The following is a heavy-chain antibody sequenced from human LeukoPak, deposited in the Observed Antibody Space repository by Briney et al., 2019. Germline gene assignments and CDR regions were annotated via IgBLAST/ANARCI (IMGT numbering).Heavy chain of an antibody. V-gene: IGHV3-23*01. D-gene: IGHD3-10*01. CDR1: GFTFSSYA. J-gene: IGHJ5*02. CDR2: ISGSGGST. CDR3: AKPLWFGEPQGWFDP. Sequence: PGGSPRLSCAASGFTFSSYAMSWVRQAPGKGLEWVSAISGSGGSTYYADSVKGRFTISRDNSKNTLYLQMNSLRAEDTAVYYCAKPLWFGEPQGWFDPWGQGTLVTVSS.